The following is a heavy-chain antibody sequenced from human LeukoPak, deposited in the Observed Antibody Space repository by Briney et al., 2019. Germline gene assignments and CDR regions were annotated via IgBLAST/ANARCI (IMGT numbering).Heavy chain of an antibody. CDR3: ASGGPKGPFDY. D-gene: IGHD3-16*01. CDR1: GYTFTGYY. CDR2: VNPQSGGT. Sequence: ASVKVSCKPSGYTFTGYYIQWVRQAPGQGLEWMGWVNPQSGGTNYAQKFQGRVTMTRDTSISTAYMELSRLRSDDTAVYYCASGGPKGPFDYWGQGTLVTVSS. V-gene: IGHV1-2*02. J-gene: IGHJ4*02.